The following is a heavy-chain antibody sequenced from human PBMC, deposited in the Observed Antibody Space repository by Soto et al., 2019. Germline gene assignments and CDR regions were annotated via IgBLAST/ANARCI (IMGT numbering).Heavy chain of an antibody. V-gene: IGHV3-30*18. CDR1: GFTFSSYG. Sequence: HPGGSLRLSCAASGFTFSSYGMHWVRQAPGKGLEWVAVISYDGSNKYYADSVKGRFTISRDNSKNTLYLQMNSLRAEDTAVYYCAKVGGGEQQLGIDYYYYGMDVWGQGTTVTVSS. CDR3: AKVGGGEQQLGIDYYYYGMDV. D-gene: IGHD6-13*01. CDR2: ISYDGSNK. J-gene: IGHJ6*02.